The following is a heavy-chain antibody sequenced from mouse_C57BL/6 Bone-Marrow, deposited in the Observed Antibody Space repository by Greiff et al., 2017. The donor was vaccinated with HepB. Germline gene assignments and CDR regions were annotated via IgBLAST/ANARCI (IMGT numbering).Heavy chain of an antibody. V-gene: IGHV5-16*01. CDR2: INYDGSST. CDR3: ARFYYVSSPYFDY. J-gene: IGHJ2*01. Sequence: EVKVVESEGGLVQPGSSMKLSCTASGFTFSDYYMAWVRQVPEKGLEWVANINYDGSSTYYQDSLKSRFIISRDNAKNNLYMKMSSLKSDDTATYDCARFYYVSSPYFDYWGQGTTLTVSS. D-gene: IGHD1-1*01. CDR1: GFTFSDYY.